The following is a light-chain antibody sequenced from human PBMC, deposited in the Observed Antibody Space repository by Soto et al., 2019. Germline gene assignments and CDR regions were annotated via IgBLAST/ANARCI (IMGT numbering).Light chain of an antibody. CDR3: SSYRSSTTPFV. Sequence: QSVLTQPASVSGSPGQSITISCTGTTSDFGGYYFVSWFQQYPGKAPTLIIYDVSNRPSGSSSRFSGSKTGNTATLTISGLQAEDEADYYCSSYRSSTTPFVFGTGTKVTVL. V-gene: IGLV2-14*01. CDR1: TSDFGGYYF. J-gene: IGLJ1*01. CDR2: DVS.